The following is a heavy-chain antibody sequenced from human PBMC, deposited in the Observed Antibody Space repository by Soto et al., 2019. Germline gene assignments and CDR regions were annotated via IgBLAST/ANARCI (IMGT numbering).Heavy chain of an antibody. CDR1: GFTFSSYD. D-gene: IGHD2-21*02. J-gene: IGHJ6*02. CDR2: IGTAGDT. CDR3: AREGDCGGDCYVGMDV. V-gene: IGHV3-13*04. Sequence: EVQLVESGGGLVQPGGSLRLSCAASGFTFSSYDMHWVRHATGKGLEWVSAIGTAGDTYYPGSVKGRFTISRENAKNALYLQMNSLRAGDTAVFYCAREGDCGGDCYVGMDVWGQGTTVIVSS.